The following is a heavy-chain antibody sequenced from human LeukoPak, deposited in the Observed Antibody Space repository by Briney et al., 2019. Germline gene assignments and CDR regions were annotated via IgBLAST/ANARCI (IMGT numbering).Heavy chain of an antibody. CDR3: ARRRYYDSTGYFD. V-gene: IGHV4-39*02. Sequence: SEALSLTCTVSGGFISSSSYYWGWIRQPPGKGLEWIGDIYYSGRTYYNPSLRSRVSISLDTSMNHFSLTLSSVTAADTAVYYCARRRYYDSTGYFDWGRGSLVIVSS. D-gene: IGHD3-22*01. CDR1: GGFISSSSYY. J-gene: IGHJ1*01. CDR2: IYYSGRT.